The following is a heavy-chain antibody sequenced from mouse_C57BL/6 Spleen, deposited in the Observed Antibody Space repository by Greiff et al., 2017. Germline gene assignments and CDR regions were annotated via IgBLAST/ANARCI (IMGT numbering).Heavy chain of an antibody. CDR1: GYSITSGYY. D-gene: IGHD1-1*02. Sequence: VQLKESGPGLVKPSQSLSLTCSVTGYSITSGYYWNWIRQFPGNKLEWMGYISYDGSNNYNPSLKNRISITRDTSKNQFFLKLNSVTTEDTATYYCAIHYHYAMDYWGQGTSVTVSS. CDR3: AIHYHYAMDY. CDR2: ISYDGSN. J-gene: IGHJ4*01. V-gene: IGHV3-6*01.